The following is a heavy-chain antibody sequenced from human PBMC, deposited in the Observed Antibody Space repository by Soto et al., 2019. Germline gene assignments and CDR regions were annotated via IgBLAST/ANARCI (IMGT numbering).Heavy chain of an antibody. CDR2: ISGSGGST. J-gene: IGHJ4*02. CDR3: AKLGVGATPLGY. D-gene: IGHD1-26*01. Sequence: EVQLVESGGGLVQPGRSLRLSCAASGFTFDDYAMHWVRQAPGKGLEWVSAISGSGGSTYYADSVKGRFTISRDNSKNTLYLQMNSLRAEDTAVYYCAKLGVGATPLGYWGQGTLVTVSS. CDR1: GFTFDDYA. V-gene: IGHV3-23*04.